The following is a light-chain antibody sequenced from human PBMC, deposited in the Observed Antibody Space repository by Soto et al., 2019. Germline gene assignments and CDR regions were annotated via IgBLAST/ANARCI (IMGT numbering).Light chain of an antibody. V-gene: IGKV3-20*01. CDR2: AAS. Sequence: IVLTQSPGTLSLSPGERATLSCRTSQSVSSGFLVWYQQKPGQAPSLLIYAASNRATGIPDRFSGGGSGTDFTLTISRLEPEDFAVYYCQHFDSSSLTFGGGTKVEIK. CDR1: QSVSSGF. CDR3: QHFDSSSLT. J-gene: IGKJ4*01.